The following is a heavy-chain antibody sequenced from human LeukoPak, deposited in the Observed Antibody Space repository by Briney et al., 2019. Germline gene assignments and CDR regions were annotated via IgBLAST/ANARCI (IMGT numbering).Heavy chain of an antibody. J-gene: IGHJ4*02. CDR2: ISAYNGNT. Sequence: ASVKVSCKASGYTFTSYGISWVRQAPGQGLEWMGWISAYNGNTNYAQKLQGRVTMTTDTSTSTAYMELRSLRSDDTAVYYCARVGSLLWFGELSHDYWGQGTLVTVTS. CDR1: GYTFTSYG. V-gene: IGHV1-18*01. CDR3: ARVGSLLWFGELSHDY. D-gene: IGHD3-10*01.